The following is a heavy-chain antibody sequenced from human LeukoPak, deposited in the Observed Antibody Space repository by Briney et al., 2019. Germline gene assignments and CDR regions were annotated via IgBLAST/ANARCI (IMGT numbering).Heavy chain of an antibody. D-gene: IGHD1-7*01. J-gene: IGHJ4*02. CDR1: GDSTNGYY. CDR3: ARGIGTTNFDY. Sequence: PSETLSLTCTVSGDSTNGYYWSWIRQPAGEGLERIGRIYTSGTTNYNPSLKSRVTMSVDTSKTQFSLRLNSVAAADTAVYYCARGIGTTNFDYWGQGALVTVSS. CDR2: IYTSGTT. V-gene: IGHV4-4*07.